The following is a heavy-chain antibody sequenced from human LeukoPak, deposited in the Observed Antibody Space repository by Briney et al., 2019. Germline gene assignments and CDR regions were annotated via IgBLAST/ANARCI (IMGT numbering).Heavy chain of an antibody. Sequence: GRSLRLSCAASGFTFSSYGMHWVRQAPGKGLEWVAVISYDGSNKYYADSVKGRLTISRDNSKNTLYLQMNSLRAGDTAVYYCAKDHSSGIDYWGQGTLVTVSS. CDR1: GFTFSSYG. D-gene: IGHD6-19*01. V-gene: IGHV3-30*18. CDR2: ISYDGSNK. CDR3: AKDHSSGIDY. J-gene: IGHJ4*02.